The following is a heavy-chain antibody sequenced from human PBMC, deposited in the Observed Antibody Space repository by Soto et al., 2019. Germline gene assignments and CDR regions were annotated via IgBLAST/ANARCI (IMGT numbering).Heavy chain of an antibody. V-gene: IGHV1-2*02. J-gene: IGHJ4*02. CDR2: INPNSGGT. CDR3: ARDGGRITIFGVDKYYFDY. CDR1: GYTFTGYY. D-gene: IGHD3-3*01. Sequence: QVQLVQSGAEVKKPGASVKVSCKASGYTFTGYYMHWVRQAPGQGLEWMGWINPNSGGTNYAQKFQGRVTMTRDTAISTAYMELGRLRSDDTAVYYCARDGGRITIFGVDKYYFDYWGQGTLVTVSS.